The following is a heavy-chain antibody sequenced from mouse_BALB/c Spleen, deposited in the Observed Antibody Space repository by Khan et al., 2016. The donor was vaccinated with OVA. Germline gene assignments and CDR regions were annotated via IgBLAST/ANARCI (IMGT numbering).Heavy chain of an antibody. CDR2: IRLKSDDYVT. V-gene: IGHV6-6*02. CDR3: WILR. CDR1: GFTFSNYW. Sequence: EVQLQESGGGLVQPGGSMKLSCVASGFTFSNYWMNWVRQSPEKGLEWVAEIRLKSDDYVTHYAESVTGRFTISRDDSKSSVYLQMNNLRAEDTGIYYCWILRWGQGTTLTVSS. J-gene: IGHJ2*01.